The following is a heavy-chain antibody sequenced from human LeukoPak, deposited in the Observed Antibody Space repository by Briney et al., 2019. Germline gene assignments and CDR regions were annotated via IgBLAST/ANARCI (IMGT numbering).Heavy chain of an antibody. CDR1: GFTVSNNY. J-gene: IGHJ4*02. D-gene: IGHD1-1*01. CDR3: ARENSNWNDFDY. CDR2: IYSGGST. Sequence: GGSLRLSCAASGFTVSNNYLHWVRQAPGKGLEWVSVIYSGGSTYYADSVKGRFTISRDNSKNTLYLQMNSLRAEDTAVYYCARENSNWNDFDYWGQGTLVTVSS. V-gene: IGHV3-53*01.